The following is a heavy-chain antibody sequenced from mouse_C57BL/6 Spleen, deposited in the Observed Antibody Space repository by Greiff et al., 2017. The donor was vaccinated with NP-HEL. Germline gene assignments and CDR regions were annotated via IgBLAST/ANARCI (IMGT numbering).Heavy chain of an antibody. Sequence: EVQLQQSGPELVKPGASVKIPCKASGYTFTNYNMDWVKQSHGKSLEWIGDINPNNGGTIYNQKFKGKATLTVDKSYSTVYMELRSLTSVDTAVYYCARLGRAYWGQGTLVTVSA. V-gene: IGHV1-18*01. CDR2: INPNNGGT. CDR1: GYTFTNYN. D-gene: IGHD4-1*01. J-gene: IGHJ3*01. CDR3: ARLGRAY.